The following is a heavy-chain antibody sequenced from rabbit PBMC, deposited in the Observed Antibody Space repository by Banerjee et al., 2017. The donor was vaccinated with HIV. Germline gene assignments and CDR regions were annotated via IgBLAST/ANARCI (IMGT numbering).Heavy chain of an antibody. D-gene: IGHD6-1*01. CDR1: GFDLSSYYY. V-gene: IGHV1S45*01. J-gene: IGHJ3*01. CDR2: ISAGSSGST. CDR3: ARSGHGGYALDL. Sequence: QEQLVESGGGLVQPEGSLTLTCKASGFDLSSYYYMCWVRQAPGKGLEWIACISAGSSGSTYYANWAKGRFTISKTSTTVDLKMTSLTAADTATYFCARSGHGGYALDLWGQGTLVTVS.